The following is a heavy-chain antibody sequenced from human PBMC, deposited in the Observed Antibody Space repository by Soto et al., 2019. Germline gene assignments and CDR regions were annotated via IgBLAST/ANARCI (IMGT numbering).Heavy chain of an antibody. CDR2: INGGNGDT. CDR1: GYAFGTYS. V-gene: IGHV1-3*01. CDR3: ARDEDV. Sequence: ASVKVSCKTSGYAFGTYSMHWVRQAPGQGLEWMGWINGGNGDTKYSENFQGRVTLTRDTSATTAYMELSSLTSEDTAVYYCARDEDVWGQGTLVTVSS. J-gene: IGHJ4*02.